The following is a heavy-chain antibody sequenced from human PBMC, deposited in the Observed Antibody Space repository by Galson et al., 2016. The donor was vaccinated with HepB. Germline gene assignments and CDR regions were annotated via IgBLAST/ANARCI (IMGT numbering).Heavy chain of an antibody. J-gene: IGHJ4*01. CDR1: GSSLNTSGVG. CDR2: IYWNENK. CDR3: FHTFWNYYYFDS. V-gene: IGHV2-5*04. Sequence: PALVKPTQTVTLTCTLSGSSLNTSGVGVGRVRQSPGRALEWLSLIYWNENKRFSPSLKNRVTIDTDTSKKHVGLSVSNMDAADTGTYYCFHTFWNYYYFDSWGQGILVTASS. D-gene: IGHD3/OR15-3a*01.